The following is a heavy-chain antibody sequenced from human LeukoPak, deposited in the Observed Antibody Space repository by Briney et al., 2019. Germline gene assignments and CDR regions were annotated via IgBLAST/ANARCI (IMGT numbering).Heavy chain of an antibody. J-gene: IGHJ6*03. Sequence: SETLSLTCAVYGGSFSGYYWSWIRQPPGEGLEWIGEINHSGSTNYNPSLKSRVTISVDTSKNQFSLKLSSVTAADTAVYYCARGGRQQLATGNHYYYYYYMDVWGKGTTVTISS. CDR1: GGSFSGYY. V-gene: IGHV4-34*01. CDR2: INHSGST. CDR3: ARGGRQQLATGNHYYYYYYMDV. D-gene: IGHD6-13*01.